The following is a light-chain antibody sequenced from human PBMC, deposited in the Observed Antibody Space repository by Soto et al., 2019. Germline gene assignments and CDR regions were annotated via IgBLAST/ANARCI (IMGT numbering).Light chain of an antibody. CDR1: SSNIGTGYD. J-gene: IGLJ2*01. CDR3: QSYDSNLSVV. Sequence: QSVLTQPPSVSGAPGQRVTISCTGSSSNIGTGYDVHWYQQLPGTAPKLLIYGIRTRPSGVPDRFSGSKSGTSASLAITGLQAEDEADYYCQSYDSNLSVVFGGGTQLTVL. CDR2: GIR. V-gene: IGLV1-40*01.